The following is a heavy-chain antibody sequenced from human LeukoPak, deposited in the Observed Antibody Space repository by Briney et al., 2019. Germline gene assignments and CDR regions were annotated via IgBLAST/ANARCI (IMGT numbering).Heavy chain of an antibody. D-gene: IGHD1-26*01. CDR1: GFTFSSYG. V-gene: IGHV3-30*02. CDR3: AKDSLLVGAKSYYFDY. CDR2: IRYDGSNK. Sequence: PGGSLRLSCAASGFTFSSYGMHWVRQAPGKGLEWVAFIRYDGSNKYYADSVKGRFTISRDNSKNTLYLQMNSLRAEDTAVYYCAKDSLLVGAKSYYFDYWGQGTLVTVSS. J-gene: IGHJ4*02.